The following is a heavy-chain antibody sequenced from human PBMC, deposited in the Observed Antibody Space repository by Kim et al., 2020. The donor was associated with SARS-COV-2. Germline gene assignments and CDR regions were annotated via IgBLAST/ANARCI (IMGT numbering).Heavy chain of an antibody. CDR2: ISYDGSNK. V-gene: IGHV3-33*05. D-gene: IGHD3-22*01. CDR3: ARDSDHYYDSSGHIYYYYGMDV. J-gene: IGHJ6*02. Sequence: GGSLRLSCAASGFTFSSYGMHWVRQAPGKGLEWVAVISYDGSNKYYADSVKGRFTISRDNSKNTLYLQMNSLRAEDTAVYYCARDSDHYYDSSGHIYYYYGMDVWGQGTTVTVSS. CDR1: GFTFSSYG.